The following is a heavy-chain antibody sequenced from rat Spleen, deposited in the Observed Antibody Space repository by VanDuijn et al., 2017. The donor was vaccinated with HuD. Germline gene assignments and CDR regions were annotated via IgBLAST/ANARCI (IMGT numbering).Heavy chain of an antibody. CDR3: TRDVYYGSVY. CDR2: VTNHGGST. V-gene: IGHV5-31*01. D-gene: IGHD1-6*01. J-gene: IGHJ2*01. CDR1: ELPLHNYL. Sequence: VQLVEFEGVLVQPGRSLRLYCVASELPLHNYLMTSIRHAPGKGLEWVASVTNHGGSTYYPDSVKGRFTISRDNEKSTLYLQRNSLRSEDTANYYCTRDVYYGSVYWGHGVMVTVSS.